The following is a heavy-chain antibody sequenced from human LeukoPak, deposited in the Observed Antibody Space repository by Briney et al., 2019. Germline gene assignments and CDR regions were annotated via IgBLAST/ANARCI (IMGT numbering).Heavy chain of an antibody. D-gene: IGHD6-13*01. J-gene: IGHJ4*02. CDR2: INHSGST. V-gene: IGHV4-34*01. CDR3: ARRPYSSSYYYFDY. Sequence: PSETLSLTCAVYGGSFSGYYWSWIRQPPGKGLEWIGEINHSGSTNYNPSLKSRVTISVDTSKNQFSLKLSSVTAADTAVHYCARRPYSSSYYYFDYWGQGTLVTVSS. CDR1: GGSFSGYY.